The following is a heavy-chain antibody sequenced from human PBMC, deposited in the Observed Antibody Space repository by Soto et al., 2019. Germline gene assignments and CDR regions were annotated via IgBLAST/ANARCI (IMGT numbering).Heavy chain of an antibody. Sequence: PGGSLRLSCAASGFTFSSYGMHWARQAPGKGLEWVAVISYDGSNKYYADSVKGRFTISRDNSKNTLYLQMNSLRAEDTAVYYCAKDVRVAGAVYYYYGMDVWGQGTTVTVSS. V-gene: IGHV3-30*18. CDR3: AKDVRVAGAVYYYYGMDV. CDR2: ISYDGSNK. D-gene: IGHD6-19*01. CDR1: GFTFSSYG. J-gene: IGHJ6*02.